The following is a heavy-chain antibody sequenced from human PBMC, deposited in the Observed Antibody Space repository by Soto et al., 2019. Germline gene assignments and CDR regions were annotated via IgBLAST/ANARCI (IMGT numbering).Heavy chain of an antibody. Sequence: ASVKVSCKASGYTFTSYDINWVRQATGQGLEWMGWMNPNSGNTGYVQKFQGRVTMTRNTSISTAYMELSSLRSEDTAVYYCAILGYCSGGSCGGEGYYDYMDVWGKGTTVTVSS. D-gene: IGHD2-15*01. CDR1: GYTFTSYD. J-gene: IGHJ6*03. V-gene: IGHV1-8*01. CDR2: MNPNSGNT. CDR3: AILGYCSGGSCGGEGYYDYMDV.